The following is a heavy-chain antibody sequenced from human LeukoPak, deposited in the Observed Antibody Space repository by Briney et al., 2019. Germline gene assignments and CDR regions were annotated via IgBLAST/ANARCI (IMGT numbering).Heavy chain of an antibody. J-gene: IGHJ6*02. Sequence: ASVKVSCKASGYTFTIYDINWVRQATGQGLEWMGWMNPNSGNTGYAQKFQGRVTMTRNTSISTAYMELSSLRSEDTAVYYCARVPTPPYSSGWYGVYYYGMDVWGQGTTVTVSS. D-gene: IGHD6-19*01. CDR2: MNPNSGNT. CDR3: ARVPTPPYSSGWYGVYYYGMDV. V-gene: IGHV1-8*01. CDR1: GYTFTIYD.